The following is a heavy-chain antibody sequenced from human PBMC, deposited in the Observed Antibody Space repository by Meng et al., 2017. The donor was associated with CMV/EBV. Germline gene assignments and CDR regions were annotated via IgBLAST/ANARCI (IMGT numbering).Heavy chain of an antibody. CDR2: ISGYNGVT. CDR1: GYTFNTFG. V-gene: IGHV1-18*01. CDR3: ARDASFYYDSTGYHSAY. J-gene: IGHJ4*02. Sequence: QVQLVQSGPDVNKPGASVKVSCKATGYTFNTFGISWVRQAPGQGLEWMGWISGYNGVTNYAPKMQGKVTMTTDPSTSTAYLELRSLRSDDTAVYFCARDASFYYDSTGYHSAYWGQGTLVTVSS. D-gene: IGHD3-22*01.